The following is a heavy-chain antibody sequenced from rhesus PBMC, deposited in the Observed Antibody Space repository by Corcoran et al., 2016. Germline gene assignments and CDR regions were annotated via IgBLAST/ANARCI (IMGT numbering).Heavy chain of an antibody. CDR1: GGSISSSNW. J-gene: IGHJ2*01. D-gene: IGHD2-27*01. V-gene: IGHV4-65*02. CDR2: IGGSSGST. Sequence: QVQLQESGPGLVKPSETLSLTCAVSGGSISSSNWWSWIRHPPGQGLEWIGNIGGSSGSTYYNPSLKSRVTMSKDTSKNQFSLKLSSVTAADTAVYYCARQILLWNWYFDLWGPGTPITISS. CDR3: ARQILLWNWYFDL.